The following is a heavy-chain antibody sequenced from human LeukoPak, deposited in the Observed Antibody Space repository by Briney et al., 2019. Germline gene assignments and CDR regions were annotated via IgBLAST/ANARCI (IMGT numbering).Heavy chain of an antibody. Sequence: NPSQTLSLTCTVSGGSISSGSYYWSWIRQPAGKGLEWIGRIYTSGSTNYNPSLKSRVTISVDTSKNQSSLKLSSVTAADTAVYYCARESAGYSSGWTPGYWGQGTLVTVSS. D-gene: IGHD6-19*01. CDR1: GGSISSGSYY. V-gene: IGHV4-61*02. CDR2: IYTSGST. CDR3: ARESAGYSSGWTPGY. J-gene: IGHJ4*02.